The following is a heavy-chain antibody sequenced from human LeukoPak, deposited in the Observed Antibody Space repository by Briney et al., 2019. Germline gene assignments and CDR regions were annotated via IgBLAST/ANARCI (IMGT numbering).Heavy chain of an antibody. J-gene: IGHJ4*02. D-gene: IGHD1-26*01. V-gene: IGHV3-9*01. CDR2: ISWNSGSI. CDR3: AKAKGYSGNGDFDY. CDR1: GFTFDDYA. Sequence: GGSLRLSCAASGFTFDDYAVHWVRQAPGKGLEWVSGISWNSGSIGYADSVKGRFTISRDNAKNSLYLQMNSLRAEDTALYYCAKAKGYSGNGDFDYWGRGTLVTVSS.